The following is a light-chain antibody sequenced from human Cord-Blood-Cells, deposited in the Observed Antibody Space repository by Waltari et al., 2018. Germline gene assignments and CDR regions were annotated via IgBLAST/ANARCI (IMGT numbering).Light chain of an antibody. CDR3: QQYYSTPPT. CDR1: QSVLYSSNNKNY. CDR2: WAS. J-gene: IGKJ4*01. Sequence: DIVMTQSPDSLAVSLGERATINCKSSQSVLYSSNNKNYLAWYQQKPGQPPKLLIYWASTRESGVPDRVSGSGSGTDFTLTISRLQAEDVAVYYCQQYYSTPPTFGGGTKVEIK. V-gene: IGKV4-1*01.